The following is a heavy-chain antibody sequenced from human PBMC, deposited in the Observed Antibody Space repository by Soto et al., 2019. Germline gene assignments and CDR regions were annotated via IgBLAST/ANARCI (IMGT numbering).Heavy chain of an antibody. CDR1: GFTFDDYG. D-gene: IGHD6-13*01. CDR2: INWNGGSA. Sequence: GGSLRLSCAASGFTFDDYGMSWVRQAPGKGLEWVSGINWNGGSAGYADSVKGRFTISRDNAKNSLYLQMNSLRAEDTALYYCARRSYSSRFYPSGMDVWGQGTMVTVSS. J-gene: IGHJ6*02. V-gene: IGHV3-20*04. CDR3: ARRSYSSRFYPSGMDV.